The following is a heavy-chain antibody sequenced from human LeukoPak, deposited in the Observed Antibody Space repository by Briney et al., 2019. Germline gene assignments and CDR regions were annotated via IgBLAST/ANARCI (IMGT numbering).Heavy chain of an antibody. D-gene: IGHD6-13*01. CDR1: GDSIISGGHY. Sequence: SEALSLTCIVSGDSIISGGHYWSWIRHHPGKGLEWIGYIYYSGSTYYNPSLKSRVTISIDASKNQFSLKLTSVTAADTAVYYCARVAGYSSPFAYWGQGTLVTVSS. V-gene: IGHV4-31*03. CDR2: IYYSGST. J-gene: IGHJ4*02. CDR3: ARVAGYSSPFAY.